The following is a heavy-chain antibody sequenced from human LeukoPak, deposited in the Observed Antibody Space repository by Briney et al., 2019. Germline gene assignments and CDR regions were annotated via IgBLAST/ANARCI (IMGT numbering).Heavy chain of an antibody. CDR1: GGSFSGYY. CDR2: INHSGST. V-gene: IGHV4-34*01. CDR3: ARDIDLIVGATRDYGMDV. J-gene: IGHJ6*02. D-gene: IGHD1-26*01. Sequence: PSETLSLTCAVYGGSFSGYYWSWIRQPPGKGLEWIGEINHSGSTYYNPSLKSRVTISVDTSKNQFSLKLSSVTAADTAVYYCARDIDLIVGATRDYGMDVWGQGTTVTVSS.